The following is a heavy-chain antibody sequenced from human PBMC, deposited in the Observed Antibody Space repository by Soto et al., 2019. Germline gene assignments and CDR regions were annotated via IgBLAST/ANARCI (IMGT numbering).Heavy chain of an antibody. CDR3: ATEPIYYNDGSGYYPLGH. CDR2: ISAHNGDT. V-gene: IGHV1-18*04. CDR1: GYSFATYG. J-gene: IGHJ4*02. Sequence: ASMKVSCKASGYSFATYGFSWVRQAPGQGLECVGWISAHNGDTHYSQKFQGRVTLTTDTSTNTGYMELRSLTSDDTAVYFCATEPIYYNDGSGYYPLGHWGQGTLVTVS. D-gene: IGHD3-22*01.